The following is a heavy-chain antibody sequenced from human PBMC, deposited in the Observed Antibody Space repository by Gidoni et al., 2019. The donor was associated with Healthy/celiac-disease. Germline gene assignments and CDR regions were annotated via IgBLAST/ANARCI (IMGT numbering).Heavy chain of an antibody. V-gene: IGHV1-2*04. Sequence: QVQLVQSGAEVKKPGASVKVSCKASGSLFTGQYVRWVAQAPGQGLERMGWINRNSGGTNNAKKLQGWTTMTRDTTISTAYMGLSGLRSDDTAVYCCARDSGVEATPGYYMDVWGKGTTVTVSS. J-gene: IGHJ6*03. CDR1: GSLFTGQY. CDR3: ARDSGVEATPGYYMDV. CDR2: INRNSGGT. D-gene: IGHD1-26*01.